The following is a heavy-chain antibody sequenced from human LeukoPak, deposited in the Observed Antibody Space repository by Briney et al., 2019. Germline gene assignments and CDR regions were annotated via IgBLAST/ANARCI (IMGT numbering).Heavy chain of an antibody. CDR1: SYSVRSGFF. J-gene: IGHJ3*02. D-gene: IGHD6-19*01. CDR2: IYHSGST. Sequence: SETLSLTCAVSSYSVRSGFFWGWIRQPPGKGLEWIGSIYHSGSTYYNPSLKSRVTISLDTSKNQFSLRLSSVTAADTAVYYCARDSSGWFDDAFDIWGQGTMVAVSS. CDR3: ARDSSGWFDDAFDI. V-gene: IGHV4-38-2*02.